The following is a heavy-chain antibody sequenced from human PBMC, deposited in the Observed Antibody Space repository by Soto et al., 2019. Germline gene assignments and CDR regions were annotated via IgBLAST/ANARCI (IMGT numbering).Heavy chain of an antibody. CDR1: GFNFSDYY. J-gene: IGHJ5*02. Sequence: GGSLRLSCAASGFNFSDYYMNWIRQAPGKGLTWLSYISPSGTSISYTDSVKGRFTISRDNAKNSMFLQMSSLRDEDTAVYYCARDMQWLAFDPWGQGTLVTVSS. CDR3: ARDMQWLAFDP. V-gene: IGHV3-11*01. D-gene: IGHD6-19*01. CDR2: ISPSGTSI.